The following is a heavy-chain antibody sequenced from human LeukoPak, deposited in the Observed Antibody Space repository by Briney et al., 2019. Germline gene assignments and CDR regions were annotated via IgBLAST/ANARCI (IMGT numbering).Heavy chain of an antibody. V-gene: IGHV4-34*01. D-gene: IGHD3-10*01. J-gene: IGHJ4*02. CDR3: AREAFPTYYYGSGSYLYFDY. Sequence: SETLSLTCAVYGGSFSGYYWSWIRQPPGKGLEWIGEINHSGSTNYNPSLKSRVTISVDTSKNQFSLKLSSVTAADTAVYYCAREAFPTYYYGSGSYLYFDYWGQGTLVTVSS. CDR2: INHSGST. CDR1: GGSFSGYY.